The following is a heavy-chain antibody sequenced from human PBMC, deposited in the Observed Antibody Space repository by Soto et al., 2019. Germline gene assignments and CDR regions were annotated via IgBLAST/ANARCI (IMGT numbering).Heavy chain of an antibody. CDR3: AREFNPYYGPLTGYYIDY. CDR2: ISYDGINQ. Sequence: GGSLRLSCATSGFTFRNYAMHWVRQAPGKGLDWVAVISYDGINQYYSDSVKGRFTISRDNSNNMLYLQMDSLRPEDAAVYHCAREFNPYYGPLTGYYIDYWGQGTLVTDSS. CDR1: GFTFRNYA. J-gene: IGHJ4*02. D-gene: IGHD3-9*01. V-gene: IGHV3-30-3*01.